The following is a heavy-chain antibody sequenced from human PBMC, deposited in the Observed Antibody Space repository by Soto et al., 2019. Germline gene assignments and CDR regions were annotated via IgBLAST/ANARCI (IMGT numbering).Heavy chain of an antibody. CDR3: ARAEDYYYGMDV. Sequence: QVQLVQSGAEVKKPGSSVKVSCKASGGTFSSYAISWVRQAPGQGLEWMGGILPIFGTANYAQKFQGRVTVTAAESTGPAYMEMSSLRSEDTAVYYCARAEDYYYGMDVWGQGSTVTVSS. CDR2: ILPIFGTA. CDR1: GGTFSSYA. J-gene: IGHJ6*02. V-gene: IGHV1-69*12.